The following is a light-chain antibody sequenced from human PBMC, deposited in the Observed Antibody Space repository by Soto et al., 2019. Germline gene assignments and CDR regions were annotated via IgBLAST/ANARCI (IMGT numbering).Light chain of an antibody. CDR1: SSDAGSYNL. CDR3: CSYAGSSTWV. Sequence: QSALTQPASVSGSPGQSITISCTGTSSDAGSYNLVSWYQQHPGKAPKLMIYEGSKRPSGVSNRFSGSKSGITASLTISGLQAEDEADYYCCSYAGSSTWVFGGGTKLTVL. V-gene: IGLV2-23*01. CDR2: EGS. J-gene: IGLJ3*02.